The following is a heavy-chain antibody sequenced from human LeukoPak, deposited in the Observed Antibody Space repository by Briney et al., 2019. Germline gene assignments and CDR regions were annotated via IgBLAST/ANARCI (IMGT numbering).Heavy chain of an antibody. J-gene: IGHJ4*02. CDR1: GFTFSSYA. V-gene: IGHV3-30*14. CDR3: ARGVGSGSRLRAGDY. D-gene: IGHD1-26*01. Sequence: GGSLRLSCAASGFTFSSYAMHWVRQAPGKGLEWVAVISYDGSNKYYADSVKGRFTISRDNSKNTLYLQMNSLRAEDTAVYYCARGVGSGSRLRAGDYWGQGTLVTVSS. CDR2: ISYDGSNK.